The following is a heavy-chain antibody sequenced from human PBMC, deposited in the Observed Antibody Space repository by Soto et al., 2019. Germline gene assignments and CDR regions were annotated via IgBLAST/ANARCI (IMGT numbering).Heavy chain of an antibody. D-gene: IGHD2-2*01. J-gene: IGHJ6*02. V-gene: IGHV3-11*06. CDR3: ARDLGPLVPAAYKGIYGMDV. Sequence: QVQLVESGGGLVKPGGSLRLSCAASGFTFSDYYMSWIRQAPGKGLEWVSYISSSSSYTNYADSVKGRFTISRDNAKNSLYLQINSLRAEDTAVYYCARDLGPLVPAAYKGIYGMDVWGQGTTVTVSS. CDR1: GFTFSDYY. CDR2: ISSSSSYT.